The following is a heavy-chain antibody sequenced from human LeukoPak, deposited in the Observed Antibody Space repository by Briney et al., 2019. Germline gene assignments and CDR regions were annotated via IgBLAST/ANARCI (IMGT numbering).Heavy chain of an antibody. CDR3: ARVTRTFRYGDYVDYFDY. Sequence: SETLSLTCTVSGGSISSSSYYWGWIRQPPGKGLEWIGGIYYSGSTYYNPSLKSRVTISVDTSKNQFSLKLSSVTAADTAVYYCARVTRTFRYGDYVDYFDYWGQGTLVTVSS. CDR2: IYYSGST. CDR1: GGSISSSSYY. D-gene: IGHD4-17*01. V-gene: IGHV4-39*01. J-gene: IGHJ4*02.